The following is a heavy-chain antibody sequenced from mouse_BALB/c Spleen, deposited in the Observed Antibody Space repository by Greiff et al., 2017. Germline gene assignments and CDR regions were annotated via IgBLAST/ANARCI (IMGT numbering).Heavy chain of an antibody. Sequence: QVQLQQPGAELAKPGASVNMSCKASGYTFTSYWMHWVKQRPGQGLEWIGYINPSTGYTEYNQKFKDKATLTADKSSSTAYMQLSSLTSEDSAVYYCAREDWFAYWGQGTLVTVSA. CDR2: INPSTGYT. CDR1: GYTFTSYW. V-gene: IGHV1-7*01. CDR3: AREDWFAY. J-gene: IGHJ3*01.